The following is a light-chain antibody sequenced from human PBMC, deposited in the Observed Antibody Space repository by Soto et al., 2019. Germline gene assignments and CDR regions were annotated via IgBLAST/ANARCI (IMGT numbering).Light chain of an antibody. CDR2: GAS. V-gene: IGKV3-15*01. J-gene: IGKJ2*01. Sequence: EIAMTQSPATLPVSPGERATLSCRASQSVSTNLAWYQQKPGQAPRLLIYGASTRAPGFPARFTGSGSGTELNLTIRSLQSEDFAVYYCQQYNDWPSNTFGQGTKLEIK. CDR1: QSVSTN. CDR3: QQYNDWPSNT.